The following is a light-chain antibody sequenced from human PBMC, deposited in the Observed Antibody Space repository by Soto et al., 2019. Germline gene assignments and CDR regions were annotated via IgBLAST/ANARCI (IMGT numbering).Light chain of an antibody. V-gene: IGLV2-14*01. J-gene: IGLJ2*01. Sequence: QSALTQPDSVSGSPGQPITISCTGTSSDVGGYNYVSWYQQHPGKAPKLMIYDVSNRPSGVSNRFSGTKSGNTASLTISGLQAEDEADYYCSSYTSSSSVVFGGGTKVTVL. CDR3: SSYTSSSSVV. CDR1: SSDVGGYNY. CDR2: DVS.